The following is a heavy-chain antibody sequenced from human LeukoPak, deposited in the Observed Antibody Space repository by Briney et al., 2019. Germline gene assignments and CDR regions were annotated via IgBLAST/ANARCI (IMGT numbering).Heavy chain of an antibody. V-gene: IGHV3-15*01. CDR2: IRSNSDGGTI. CDR3: ATDFYDST. Sequence: PGGSLRLSCVASGFNFKLSAMSWGRQAPGKGLEWVGRIRSNSDGGTIDYAAPVKGRFTLSRDDSKDTLYLQMNSLQTEDTAVYYCATDFYDSTWGQGTLVTVSS. J-gene: IGHJ5*02. D-gene: IGHD3-22*01. CDR1: GFNFKLSA.